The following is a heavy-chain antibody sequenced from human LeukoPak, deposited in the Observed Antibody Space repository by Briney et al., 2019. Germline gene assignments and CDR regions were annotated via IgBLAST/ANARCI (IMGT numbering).Heavy chain of an antibody. CDR1: GYTFTSYG. D-gene: IGHD6-13*01. CDR2: INPSGGST. CDR3: ARDLDSSSWSICYFDY. Sequence: ASVKVSCKASGYTFTSYGISWVRQAPGQGLEWMGIINPSGGSTSYAQRFQGRVTMTRDTSTSTIYMELNSLRSEDTAVYYCARDLDSSSWSICYFDYWGQGTLATVFS. V-gene: IGHV1-46*01. J-gene: IGHJ4*02.